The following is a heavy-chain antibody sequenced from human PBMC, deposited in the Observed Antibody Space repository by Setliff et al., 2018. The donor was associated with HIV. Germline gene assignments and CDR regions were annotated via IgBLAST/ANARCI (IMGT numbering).Heavy chain of an antibody. D-gene: IGHD3-10*02. CDR3: ARVDTMLLFFDL. CDR1: GYSVTSDYY. CDR2: VYYSGST. J-gene: IGHJ4*02. V-gene: IGHV4-38-2*01. Sequence: SETLSLTCVVSGYSVTSDYYWGWIRQSPGKGLEWIGSVYYSGSTYHNPSLKSRITISIDTSKDHFSLHLTSVTAADTAIYYCARVDTMLLFFDLWGQGTLGTVSS.